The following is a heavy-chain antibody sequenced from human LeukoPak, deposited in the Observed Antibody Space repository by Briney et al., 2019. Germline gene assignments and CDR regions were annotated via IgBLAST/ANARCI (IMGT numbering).Heavy chain of an antibody. D-gene: IGHD3-22*01. CDR1: SGSMTNSC. J-gene: IGHJ4*02. CDR2: IYPHGRT. Sequence: SETLSLTCTVLSGSMTNSCWSWFRQAPGKGLEWLGFIYPHGRTEYNPSLKSRVAFSVDKSKMRASVSLSSVTASDTAVYYSRGGYDRSGYFLDFWGQGTLVTVSS. CDR3: RGGYDRSGYFLDF. V-gene: IGHV4-4*09.